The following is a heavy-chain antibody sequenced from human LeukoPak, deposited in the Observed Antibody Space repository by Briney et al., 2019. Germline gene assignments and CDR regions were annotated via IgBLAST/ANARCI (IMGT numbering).Heavy chain of an antibody. CDR3: ATDRPGFDP. J-gene: IGHJ5*02. CDR1: GYTFTSYY. Sequence: ASVKVSCKASGYTFTSYYMHWVRQAPGKGLEWMGGFDPEDGETIYAQKFQGRVTMTEDTSTDTAYMELSSLRSEDTAVYYCATDRPGFDPWGQGTLVTVSS. D-gene: IGHD1-1*01. CDR2: FDPEDGET. V-gene: IGHV1-24*01.